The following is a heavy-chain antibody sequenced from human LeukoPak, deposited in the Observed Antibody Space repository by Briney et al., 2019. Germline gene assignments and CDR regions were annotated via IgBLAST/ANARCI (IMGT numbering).Heavy chain of an antibody. D-gene: IGHD2-2*01. CDR2: IRSKAYAGTT. CDR1: GFTFGDYA. V-gene: IGHV3-49*04. Sequence: PGGSLRLSCTASGFTFGDYAMSWVRQAPGKGLEWVGFIRSKAYAGTTEYAASVKGRFTISRDDSKSIAYLQMNSLKTEDTAVYYCTRGGRGAVVPAAIAYWGQGTLVTVSS. J-gene: IGHJ4*02. CDR3: TRGGRGAVVPAAIAY.